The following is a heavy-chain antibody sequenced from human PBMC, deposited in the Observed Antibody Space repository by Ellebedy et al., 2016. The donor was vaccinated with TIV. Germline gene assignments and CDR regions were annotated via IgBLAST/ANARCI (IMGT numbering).Heavy chain of an antibody. D-gene: IGHD4-17*01. CDR2: INQGGSER. V-gene: IGHV3-7*01. Sequence: GESLKISCGTSGFSFRSYWMSWVRQAPGKGLEWVANINQGGSERHYVDSVKGRFTISSDNAKNSLYLEMNSLRAEDTAVYYCATDGSYGDYLSPAHAFEIWGQGTMVAVSS. J-gene: IGHJ3*02. CDR1: GFSFRSYW. CDR3: ATDGSYGDYLSPAHAFEI.